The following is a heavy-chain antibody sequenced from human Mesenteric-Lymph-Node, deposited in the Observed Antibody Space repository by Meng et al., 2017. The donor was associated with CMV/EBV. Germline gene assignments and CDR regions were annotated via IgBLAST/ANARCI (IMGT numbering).Heavy chain of an antibody. CDR3: ARDNDYSNYY. V-gene: IGHV3-21*01. CDR2: ISSSSNYI. D-gene: IGHD4-11*01. J-gene: IGHJ4*02. Sequence: GESLKISCAASGFTFSSYAMSWVRQAPGKGLEWVSSISSSSNYIYYADSVKGRFTISRDNAKNSLYLQMNSLRAEDTAVYYCARDNDYSNYYWGQGTLVTVSS. CDR1: GFTFSSYA.